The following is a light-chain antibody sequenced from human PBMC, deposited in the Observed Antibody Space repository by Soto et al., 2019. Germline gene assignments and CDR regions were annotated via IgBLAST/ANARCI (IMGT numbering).Light chain of an antibody. CDR1: SSNIGSKN. Sequence: QSVLTQPPSASGTPGQRVTISCSGGSSNIGSKNVHWYQQLPGMAPKLLIYGNNQRPSGVPDRFSGSKSGTSASLAISGLQSEDEADYYCAAWDDSLNVHVVFGGGTKVTVL. J-gene: IGLJ2*01. CDR2: GNN. V-gene: IGLV1-44*01. CDR3: AAWDDSLNVHVV.